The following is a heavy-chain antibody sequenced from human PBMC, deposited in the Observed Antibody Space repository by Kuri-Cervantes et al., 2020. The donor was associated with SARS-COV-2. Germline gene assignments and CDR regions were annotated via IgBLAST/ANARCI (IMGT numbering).Heavy chain of an antibody. V-gene: IGHV1-18*04. CDR1: GYTFTGYY. CDR3: ARGDYVWGSYRYYMDV. CDR2: ISAYNGNT. Sequence: ASVKVSCKASGYTFTGYYMHWVRQAPGQGLEWMGWISAYNGNTNYAQKLQGRVTMTTDTSTSTAYMELRSLRSDDTAVYYCARGDYVWGSYRYYMDVWGKGTTVTVSS. J-gene: IGHJ6*03. D-gene: IGHD3-16*02.